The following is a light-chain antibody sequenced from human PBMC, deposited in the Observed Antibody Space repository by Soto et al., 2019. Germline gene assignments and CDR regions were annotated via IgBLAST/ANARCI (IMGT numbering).Light chain of an antibody. Sequence: EIVMTQSPATLSVSPGERATLSCRASQSVRRNLAWYQQRPGQAPRLLISGASTRATGVPARFSGSGSGTEFTITISSLQSEDSAVYYCQQYNEWPPWTFGQGTRVEIK. CDR1: QSVRRN. CDR3: QQYNEWPPWT. CDR2: GAS. V-gene: IGKV3-15*01. J-gene: IGKJ1*01.